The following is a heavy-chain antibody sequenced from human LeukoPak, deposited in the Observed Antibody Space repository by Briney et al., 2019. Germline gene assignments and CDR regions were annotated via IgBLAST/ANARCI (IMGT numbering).Heavy chain of an antibody. CDR1: GYTFTSYD. CDR3: ARDLGHYYGSGSYYNGQGPYYFDY. CDR2: MNPNSGNT. V-gene: IGHV1-8*01. Sequence: GAAVTVSCKASGYTFTSYDINWVRQATGQGLEWMGWMNPNSGNTGYAQKFQGRVTMTRNTSISTAYMELSSLRSEDTAVYYCARDLGHYYGSGSYYNGQGPYYFDYWGQGTLVTVS. D-gene: IGHD3-10*01. J-gene: IGHJ4*02.